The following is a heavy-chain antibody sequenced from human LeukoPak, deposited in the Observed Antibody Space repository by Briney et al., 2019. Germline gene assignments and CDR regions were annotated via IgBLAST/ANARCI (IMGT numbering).Heavy chain of an antibody. J-gene: IGHJ3*02. CDR1: GGSISNFY. V-gene: IGHV4-59*08. Sequence: SETLSLTCTVSGGSISNFYWTWIRQPPRKGLEWIGYIYYSGSTNYNPSLKSRVTISLDASKNQFSLKLTSVTAADTAIYYCARRNNFDIWGQGTMVTVSS. CDR2: IYYSGST. D-gene: IGHD2/OR15-2a*01. CDR3: ARRNNFDI.